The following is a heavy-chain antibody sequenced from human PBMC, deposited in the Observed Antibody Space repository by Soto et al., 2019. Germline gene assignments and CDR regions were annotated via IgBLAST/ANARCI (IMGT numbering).Heavy chain of an antibody. V-gene: IGHV4-59*11. Sequence: SETLSLTCNVSGVSIKSHYWAWIRQPPGKGLEWIGHIHYSGTAGYSPSLKSRVTLSVLRAENQFSLKVNSMTAADTAVYYCARYRRAPAAGYTLDFWGQGILVTVSS. CDR2: IHYSGTA. CDR1: GVSIKSHY. CDR3: ARYRRAPAAGYTLDF. D-gene: IGHD6-13*01. J-gene: IGHJ4*02.